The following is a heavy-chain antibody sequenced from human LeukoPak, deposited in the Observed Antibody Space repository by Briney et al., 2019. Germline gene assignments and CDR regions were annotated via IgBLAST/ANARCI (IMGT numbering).Heavy chain of an antibody. J-gene: IGHJ4*02. CDR1: GFTFSSDV. D-gene: IGHD3-3*01. Sequence: GGSLRLSCADSGFTFSSDVMGWVRQAPGKGPEWVATINRDGSETYFVDSVRGRSTLSRDNAKSSLYFEMNSLRAEDAALYYCVTHGYDTWSGYHPYWGQGALVTVSS. CDR3: VTHGYDTWSGYHPY. V-gene: IGHV3-7*01. CDR2: INRDGSET.